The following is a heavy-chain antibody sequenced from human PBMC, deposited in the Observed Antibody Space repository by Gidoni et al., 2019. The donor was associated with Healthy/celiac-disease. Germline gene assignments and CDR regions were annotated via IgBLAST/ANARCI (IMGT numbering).Heavy chain of an antibody. CDR2: IRSKANSYAT. J-gene: IGHJ4*02. V-gene: IGHV3-73*02. D-gene: IGHD3-16*02. Sequence: EVQLVESGGGLVQPGGSLKLSCAASGFTFSGSSMHGVRQASGKGLEWVGRIRSKANSYATAYAGSVKGRFTISRDDSKNTAYLQMNSLKTEDTAVYYCTVMITFGGVIVIGYWGQGTLVTVSS. CDR1: GFTFSGSS. CDR3: TVMITFGGVIVIGY.